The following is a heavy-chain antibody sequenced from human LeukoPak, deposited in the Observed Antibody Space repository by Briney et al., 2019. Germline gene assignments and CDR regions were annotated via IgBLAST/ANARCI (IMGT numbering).Heavy chain of an antibody. Sequence: ASVKVSCKASGGTFSSYAISWVRQAPGQGLEWMGWINPNSGGTNYAQKFQGRVTMTRDTSISTAYMELSRLRSDDTAVYYCARDPSYYTGSGFDIWGQGTMVSVSS. CDR1: GGTFSSYA. CDR3: ARDPSYYTGSGFDI. J-gene: IGHJ3*02. CDR2: INPNSGGT. D-gene: IGHD1-26*01. V-gene: IGHV1-2*02.